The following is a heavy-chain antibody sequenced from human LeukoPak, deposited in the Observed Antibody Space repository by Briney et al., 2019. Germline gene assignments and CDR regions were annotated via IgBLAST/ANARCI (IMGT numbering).Heavy chain of an antibody. V-gene: IGHV3-53*04. Sequence: GGSLRLSCAASGFAVSSNYMSWVRQAPGKGLEWVSVIYSGDSTYYADSVKGRFTISRHNSKNTLYLQMNSLRAEDTAVYYCARGNEYYYDSSGPFDYWGQGTLVTVSS. CDR1: GFAVSSNY. J-gene: IGHJ4*02. D-gene: IGHD3-22*01. CDR2: IYSGDST. CDR3: ARGNEYYYDSSGPFDY.